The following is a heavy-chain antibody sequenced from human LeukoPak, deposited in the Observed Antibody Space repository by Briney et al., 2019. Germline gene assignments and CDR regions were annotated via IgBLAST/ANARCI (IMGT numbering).Heavy chain of an antibody. CDR2: ISYDGSNK. D-gene: IGHD1-26*01. CDR1: GFTFSRNG. Sequence: GGSLRLSCVASGFTFSRNGMHWVRQAPGKGLECVAVISYDGSNKYYGDSVKGRFTISRDNSKNTLYLQMNNLRAEDTAVYYCAKIGLIVGATPFFDYWGQGTLVTVSS. CDR3: AKIGLIVGATPFFDY. V-gene: IGHV3-30*18. J-gene: IGHJ4*02.